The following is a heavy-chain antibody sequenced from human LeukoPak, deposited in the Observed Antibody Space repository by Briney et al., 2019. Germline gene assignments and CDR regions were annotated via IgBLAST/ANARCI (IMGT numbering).Heavy chain of an antibody. D-gene: IGHD6-6*01. V-gene: IGHV4-38-2*02. CDR1: GDSIRRGFY. CDR3: AREAARPSFAY. Sequence: SETLSLTCTVSGDSIRRGFYWGWIRQPPGKGLEWIGSKFHSGSTYLNPSLRSRISISVDTSKNQFYLTLSSVSAADTAMYYCAREAARPSFAYWGQGSLVTVSS. J-gene: IGHJ4*02. CDR2: KFHSGST.